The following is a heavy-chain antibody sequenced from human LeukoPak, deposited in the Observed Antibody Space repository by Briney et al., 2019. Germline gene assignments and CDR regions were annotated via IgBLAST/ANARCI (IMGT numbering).Heavy chain of an antibody. CDR1: GYTFTGYY. J-gene: IGHJ4*02. CDR2: INPNSGGT. Sequence: ASVKVSCKASGYTFTGYYMHWVRQAPGQGLEWMGWINPNSGGTNYAQKFQGRVTMTEDTSTDAAYMELSSLRSEDTAVYYCATMKPGYSSGWANYYFDYWGQGTLVTVSS. D-gene: IGHD6-19*01. CDR3: ATMKPGYSSGWANYYFDY. V-gene: IGHV1-2*02.